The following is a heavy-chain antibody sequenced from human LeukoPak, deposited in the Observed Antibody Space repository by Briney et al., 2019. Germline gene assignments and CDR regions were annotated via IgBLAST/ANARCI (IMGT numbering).Heavy chain of an antibody. CDR1: GFTFSDYY. J-gene: IGHJ4*02. CDR3: ARHGGTRITLVEVYYFDY. CDR2: IYYTGST. V-gene: IGHV4-30-4*08. D-gene: IGHD4-11*01. Sequence: LRLSCAASGFTFSDYYMSWIRQAPGKGLEWIGYIYYTGSTYYNPSLKSRVTISVDTSKDQFSLKLSSVTAADTAVYYCARHGGTRITLVEVYYFDYWGQGTPVTVSS.